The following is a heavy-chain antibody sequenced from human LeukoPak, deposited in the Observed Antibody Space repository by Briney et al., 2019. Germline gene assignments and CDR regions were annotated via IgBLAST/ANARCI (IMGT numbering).Heavy chain of an antibody. CDR2: IYYSGST. V-gene: IGHV4-59*08. CDR3: ARRGFGYYDYVWGSYRHNWFDP. J-gene: IGHJ5*02. Sequence: SETLSLTCTVSGGSISSYYWSWIRQSPGKGLEWIGYIYYSGSTYYNPSLKSRVTISVDTSKNQFSLKLSSVTAADTAVYYCARRGFGYYDYVWGSYRHNWFDPWGQGTLVTVSS. D-gene: IGHD3-16*02. CDR1: GGSISSYY.